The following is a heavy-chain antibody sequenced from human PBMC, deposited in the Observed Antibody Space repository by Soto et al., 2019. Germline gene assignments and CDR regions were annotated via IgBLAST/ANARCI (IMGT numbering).Heavy chain of an antibody. CDR1: GYTFSNYG. Sequence: QVQLVQSGAEVKRPGASVKVSCQTSGYTFSNYGVTWVRQAPGQGLEWVGWVSGYNRNTNYAQKFQDRVTLTTDTSRRTAYMELRGFRSDDTAVYCCARERQWEQIPYWGQGTHVTVSS. CDR2: VSGYNRNT. V-gene: IGHV1-18*01. J-gene: IGHJ4*02. CDR3: ARERQWEQIPY. D-gene: IGHD1-26*01.